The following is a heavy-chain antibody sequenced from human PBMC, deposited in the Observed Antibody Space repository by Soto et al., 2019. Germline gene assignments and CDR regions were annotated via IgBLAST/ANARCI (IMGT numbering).Heavy chain of an antibody. CDR1: GYIFTNHY. CDR2: INTSGGST. CDR3: ARADYYDSSGFYYDC. Sequence: QVQLVQSGAEVKKPGASVKVSCKASGYIFTNHYIHWVRQAPGQGLEWMGIINTSGGSTNYLQKFRGRITMTRDTSTSIVYSELSSLRSEDTAVYFCARADYYDSSGFYYDCWGQGTLVTISS. J-gene: IGHJ4*02. D-gene: IGHD3-22*01. V-gene: IGHV1-46*01.